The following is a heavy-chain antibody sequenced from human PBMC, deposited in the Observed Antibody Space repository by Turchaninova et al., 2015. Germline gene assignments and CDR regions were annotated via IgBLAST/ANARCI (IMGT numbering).Heavy chain of an antibody. Sequence: EVQLVESGGGLVQPGGSLRFSCAASGFTFSDHYMDWVRQATRKGLEWVGRTRNKANSDTTEYAASVKGRFTISRDDSKNSLYLQMNSLKTEDTAVYYCARSGYCSSTSCLINFDYWGQGTLVTVSS. CDR2: TRNKANSDTT. J-gene: IGHJ4*02. CDR1: GFTFSDHY. V-gene: IGHV3-72*01. D-gene: IGHD2-2*01. CDR3: ARSGYCSSTSCLINFDY.